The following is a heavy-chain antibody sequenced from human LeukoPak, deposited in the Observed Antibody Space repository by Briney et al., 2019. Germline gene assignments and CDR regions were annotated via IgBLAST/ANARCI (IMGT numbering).Heavy chain of an antibody. CDR1: RGSFSSYA. CDR2: IIPIFGTA. CDR3: ARRGKAESFDY. Sequence: GASVKVSCKASRGSFSSYAISWVRQAPGQGLEWKGGIIPIFGTANYAQKFQGRVTITTDESTSTAYMELGSLRSEDTAVYYCARRGKAESFDYWGQGTLVTVSS. V-gene: IGHV1-69*05. J-gene: IGHJ4*02.